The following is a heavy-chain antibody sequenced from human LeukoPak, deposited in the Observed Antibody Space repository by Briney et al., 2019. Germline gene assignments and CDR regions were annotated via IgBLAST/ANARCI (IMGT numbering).Heavy chain of an antibody. CDR2: IYSGGST. D-gene: IGHD3-22*01. J-gene: IGHJ4*02. CDR1: GFTVSSNY. Sequence: PGGSLRLSCAASGFTVSSNYMSWVRQAPGKGLEWVSVIYSGGSTYYADSVKGRFTISRDNSKNTLYLQMNSLRAEDTAVYYCARGDYYDSSGPYYYFDYWGQGTLVTVSS. CDR3: ARGDYYDSSGPYYYFDY. V-gene: IGHV3-66*01.